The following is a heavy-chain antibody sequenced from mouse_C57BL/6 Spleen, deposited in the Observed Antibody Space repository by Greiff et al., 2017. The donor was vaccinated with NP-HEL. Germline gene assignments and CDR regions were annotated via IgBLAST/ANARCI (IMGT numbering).Heavy chain of an antibody. D-gene: IGHD2-1*01. J-gene: IGHJ1*03. CDR1: GYTFTDYY. Sequence: QVQLQQSGAELVRPGASVKLSCKASGYTFTDYYINWVKQRPGQGLEWIARIYPGSGNTYYNEKFKGKATLTAEKSSSTAYMQLSSLTSEDSAVYFCARLYGNYPPGGFDVWGTGTTVTVSS. V-gene: IGHV1-76*01. CDR2: IYPGSGNT. CDR3: ARLYGNYPPGGFDV.